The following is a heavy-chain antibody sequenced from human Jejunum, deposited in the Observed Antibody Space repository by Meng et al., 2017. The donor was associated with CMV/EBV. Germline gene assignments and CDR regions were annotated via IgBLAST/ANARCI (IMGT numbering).Heavy chain of an antibody. D-gene: IGHD1-26*01. J-gene: IGHJ3*02. CDR2: INTNSGST. V-gene: IGHV1-2*02. CDR1: GYSFTDYY. CDR3: VRAVGGFDAFDI. Sequence: ASGYSFTDYYVHWVRQGPGQGFEWMGWINTNSGSTNHVQKIQGRVTMTRDTSTDTVFMELSGLKSDDTAVYYCVRAVGGFDAFDIWGQGPVVTVSS.